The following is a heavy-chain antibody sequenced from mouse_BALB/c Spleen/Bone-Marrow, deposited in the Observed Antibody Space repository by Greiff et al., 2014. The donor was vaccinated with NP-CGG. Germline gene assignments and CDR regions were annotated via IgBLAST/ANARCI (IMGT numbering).Heavy chain of an antibody. CDR2: IYPGTGTT. CDR3: AREYGNYNYALDY. CDR1: GYIFTSYW. J-gene: IGHJ4*01. Sequence: QVQLQQSGAELVRPGASVKLSCTTSGYIFTSYWIHWVKQRSGQGLEWIARIYPGTGTTFYNEKFKGKATLTADQSSSTAYLQLSSLKSEDSAVYFYAREYGNYNYALDYWGQGTSVTVSS. V-gene: IGHV1S132*01. D-gene: IGHD2-10*02.